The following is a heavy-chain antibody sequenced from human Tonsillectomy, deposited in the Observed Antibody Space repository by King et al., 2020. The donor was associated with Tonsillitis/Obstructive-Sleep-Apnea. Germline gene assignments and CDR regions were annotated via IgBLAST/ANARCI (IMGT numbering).Heavy chain of an antibody. V-gene: IGHV3-23*04. D-gene: IGHD4-17*01. Sequence: LVESGGGLVQPGGSLRLPCAASGFTFSSYAMGWVRQAPGKGLEWVSTIIAGGGSTYFADSVKGRFTISRDNSKDTLYLQMNSLRAEDTAVYYCAKGPSGAFDFWGQGTLLTVSS. CDR1: GFTFSSYA. J-gene: IGHJ4*02. CDR3: AKGPSGAFDF. CDR2: IIAGGGST.